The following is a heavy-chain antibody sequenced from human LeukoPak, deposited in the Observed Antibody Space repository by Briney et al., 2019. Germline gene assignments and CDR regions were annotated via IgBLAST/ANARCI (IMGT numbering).Heavy chain of an antibody. J-gene: IGHJ3*02. D-gene: IGHD3-9*01. V-gene: IGHV3-53*01. CDR1: GFTVSSNY. CDR3: ARALMYYDILTGRDVFDI. CDR2: IYTGGDT. Sequence: GGSLRLSCAASGFTVSSNYMSWVRQAPGKGLEWASVIYTGGDTYYADSVRGRFTISRDNSKNTLYLQMNSLRAEDTAVYYCARALMYYDILTGRDVFDIWGQGTMVTVSS.